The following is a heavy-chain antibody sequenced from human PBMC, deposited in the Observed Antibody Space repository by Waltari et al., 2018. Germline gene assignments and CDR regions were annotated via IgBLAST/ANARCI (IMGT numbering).Heavy chain of an antibody. D-gene: IGHD1-26*01. J-gene: IGHJ4*02. CDR1: GFTVSYSY. V-gene: IGHV3-53*02. Sequence: EVQLVETGGDLIQPGGSLRLSCAVSGFTVSYSYMNWVRQAPGKGLEWVSTIYSKCNTYYADSVKGRFTISTDTAKNTLYLQMNSLRDEDTAIYYCARMGRESYYYFDYWGQGTLVTVST. CDR2: IYSKCNT. CDR3: ARMGRESYYYFDY.